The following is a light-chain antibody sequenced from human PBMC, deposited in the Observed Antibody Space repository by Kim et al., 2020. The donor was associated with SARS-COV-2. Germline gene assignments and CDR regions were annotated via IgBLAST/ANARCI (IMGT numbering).Light chain of an antibody. J-gene: IGKJ1*01. V-gene: IGKV3-20*01. CDR3: QHYGSSWWT. CDR1: QSVTSSY. Sequence: SPGERATLSCRASQSVTSSYLAWYQHKPGQAPRLVIYATSTRATGIPDRFSGSGSGTDFTLTVSRLEPEDFAVYYCQHYGSSWWTFGPGTKVDIK. CDR2: ATS.